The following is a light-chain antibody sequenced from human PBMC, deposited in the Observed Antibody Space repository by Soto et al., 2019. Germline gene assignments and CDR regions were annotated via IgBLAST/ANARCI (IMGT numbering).Light chain of an antibody. CDR3: QQYGTSPPIT. J-gene: IGKJ5*01. CDR2: GAS. Sequence: EIVLTQSPGTLSLSPGERATLSCRASQSVSSSYLAWYQQKPGQAPRLLIYGASSRATGIPDRFSGSGSGRNFSLIINSLEPEDSAVYYCQQYGTSPPITFGQGTRLEIK. V-gene: IGKV3-20*01. CDR1: QSVSSSY.